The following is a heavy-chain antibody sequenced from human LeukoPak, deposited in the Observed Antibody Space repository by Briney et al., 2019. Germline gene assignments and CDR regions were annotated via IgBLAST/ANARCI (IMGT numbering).Heavy chain of an antibody. CDR3: ARDRMAEKAAID. D-gene: IGHD2-2*02. V-gene: IGHV1-2*02. Sequence: ASVKVSCKASGYIFTDYYIYWVRQAPGQGPEWMGWINPNSGGTKYAQKFQGRVTLTRDTSISTVYMEVSRLTSDDTAVYYCARDRMAEKAAIDWGRGTLVTVSS. J-gene: IGHJ4*02. CDR2: INPNSGGT. CDR1: GYIFTDYY.